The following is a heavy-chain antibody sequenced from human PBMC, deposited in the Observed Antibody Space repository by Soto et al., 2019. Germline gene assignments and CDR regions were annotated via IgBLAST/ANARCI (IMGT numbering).Heavy chain of an antibody. CDR1: GFTFSGSA. CDR2: IRSKANSYAT. CDR3: TTRYYYDSSGYQVDH. Sequence: PGGSLRLSCAASGFTFSGSAMHWVRQASGKGLEWVGRIRSKANSYATAYAASVKGRFTISRDDSKNTAYPQMNSLKTEDTAVYYCTTRYYYDSSGYQVDHWGQGTLVTVSS. D-gene: IGHD3-22*01. J-gene: IGHJ4*02. V-gene: IGHV3-73*01.